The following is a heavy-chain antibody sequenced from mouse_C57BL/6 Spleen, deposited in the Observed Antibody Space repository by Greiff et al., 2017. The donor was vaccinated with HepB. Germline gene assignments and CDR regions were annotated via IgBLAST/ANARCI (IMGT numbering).Heavy chain of an antibody. V-gene: IGHV1-12*01. CDR2: IYPGNGDT. J-gene: IGHJ4*01. CDR1: GYTFTSYN. Sequence: QVQLKESGPELVKPGASVKISCKASGYTFTSYNMHWVKQTPRQGLEWIGAIYPGNGDTSYNQKFKGKATLTVDKSSSTAYMQLSSLTSEDSAVYFCANGYYAMDYWGQGTSVTVSS. CDR3: ANGYYAMDY.